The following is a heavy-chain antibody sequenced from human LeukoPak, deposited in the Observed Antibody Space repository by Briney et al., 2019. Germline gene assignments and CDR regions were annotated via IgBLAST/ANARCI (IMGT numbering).Heavy chain of an antibody. Sequence: ASVKVSCKASGYTFTSYGNSWVRQAPGQGLEWMGWINPNSGGTNYAQKFQGRVTMTRDTSISTAYMELSRLRSDDTAVYYCARGRMPSVDYWGQGTLVTVSS. CDR1: GYTFTSYG. CDR2: INPNSGGT. D-gene: IGHD2-2*01. J-gene: IGHJ4*02. CDR3: ARGRMPSVDY. V-gene: IGHV1-2*02.